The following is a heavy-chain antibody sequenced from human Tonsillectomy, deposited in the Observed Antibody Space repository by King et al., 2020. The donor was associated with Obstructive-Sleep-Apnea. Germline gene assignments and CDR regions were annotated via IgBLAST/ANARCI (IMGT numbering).Heavy chain of an antibody. J-gene: IGHJ4*01. D-gene: IGHD3/OR15-3a*01. V-gene: IGHV4-59*08. CDR2: LYYTGST. Sequence: QLQESGPGLVKQSETLSLTCTVSGGSISSYYWSWIRQPPGKGLEWIGYLYYTGSTYYNPSLTSRVTISVDTSKNQFSLRVTSVTAADTAIYYCARHRLGGAGLALDQGGHGTLVTGSS. CDR1: GGSISSYY. CDR3: ARHRLGGAGLALDQ.